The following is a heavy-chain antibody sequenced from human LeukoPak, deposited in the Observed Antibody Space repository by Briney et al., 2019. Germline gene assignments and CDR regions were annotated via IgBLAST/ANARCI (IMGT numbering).Heavy chain of an antibody. CDR3: ARDPGDFWSWIRGTGAYYYYMDV. V-gene: IGHV3-30-3*01. CDR2: ISYDGSNK. J-gene: IGHJ6*03. D-gene: IGHD3-3*01. CDR1: GFTFSSYA. Sequence: GGSLRLSCAASGFTFSSYAMHWVRQAPGKGLEWVAVISYDGSNKYYADSVKGRFTISRDNSKNTLYLQMNSLRAEDTAVYYCARDPGDFWSWIRGTGAYYYYMDVWGKGTTVTVSS.